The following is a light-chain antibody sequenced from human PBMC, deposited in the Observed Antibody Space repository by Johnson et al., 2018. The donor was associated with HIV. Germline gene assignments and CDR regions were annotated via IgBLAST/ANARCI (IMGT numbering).Light chain of an antibody. J-gene: IGLJ1*01. CDR3: GSWDSSLSGDV. CDR2: QNN. Sequence: QSVLTQPPSVSAAPGQTVTISCSGSSSNVGLNYVSWYQQLPGTAPKLLIYQNNKRPSGIPDRFSGSTSGTSATLAITGLQTGDEADYYCGSWDSSLSGDVVGTGTRVTVL. V-gene: IGLV1-51*02. CDR1: SSNVGLNY.